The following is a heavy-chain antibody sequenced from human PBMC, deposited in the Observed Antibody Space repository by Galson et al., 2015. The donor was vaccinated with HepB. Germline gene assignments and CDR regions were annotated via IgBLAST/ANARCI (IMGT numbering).Heavy chain of an antibody. CDR1: GFTFSSYG. V-gene: IGHV3-30*18. J-gene: IGHJ3*02. CDR2: ISYDGSNK. D-gene: IGHD1-20*01. CDR3: AKLGLVTGDDAFDI. Sequence: SLRLSCAASGFTFSSYGMHWVRQAPGKGLEWVAVISYDGSNKYYADSVKGRFTISRDNSKNTLYLQMNSLRAEDTAVYYCAKLGLVTGDDAFDIWGQGTMATVSS.